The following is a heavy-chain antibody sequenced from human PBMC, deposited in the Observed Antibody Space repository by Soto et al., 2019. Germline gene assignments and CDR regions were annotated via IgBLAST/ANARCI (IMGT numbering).Heavy chain of an antibody. CDR2: VYPGDSDT. J-gene: IGHJ6*02. Sequence: GESLKISCKGSGYSFTSYWIGWVRQMPGKGLEWMGIVYPGDSDTRYSPSFQGQVTISADKSISTAYLQWSSLKASDTAMYYCARLSTWNGGPYGMDVWGQGTTVTVSS. CDR3: ARLSTWNGGPYGMDV. D-gene: IGHD1-1*01. V-gene: IGHV5-51*01. CDR1: GYSFTSYW.